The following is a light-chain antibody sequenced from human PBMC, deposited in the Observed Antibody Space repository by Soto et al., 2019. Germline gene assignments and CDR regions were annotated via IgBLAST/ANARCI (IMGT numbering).Light chain of an antibody. V-gene: IGLV2-11*01. Sequence: QSALTQPRSVSGSPGQSVTISCTGTSSDVGGYNYVSWYQQHPGKAPKLMIYDVSKRPSGVPDRFSGSKSGNTASLTIAGLQAEDEADYYSCSYAGSFDDFGTGTKVTVL. CDR1: SSDVGGYNY. CDR2: DVS. CDR3: CSYAGSFDD. J-gene: IGLJ1*01.